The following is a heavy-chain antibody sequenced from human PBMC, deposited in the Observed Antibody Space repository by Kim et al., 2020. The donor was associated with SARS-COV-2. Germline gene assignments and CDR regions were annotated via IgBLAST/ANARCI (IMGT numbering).Heavy chain of an antibody. CDR1: GYTFNTFG. D-gene: IGHD2-21*02. J-gene: IGHJ4*02. CDR3: ARVTYCGGDGYSNFHY. CDR2: ISAYSGNT. Sequence: ASVKVSCKASGYTFNTFGIIWVRQVPGQGFEWLGWISAYSGNTKYAQNFQGRITLTTDTFTSTAYMELRGLRSDDTAVYYCARVTYCGGDGYSNFHYWGQGTPVTVSS. V-gene: IGHV1-18*01.